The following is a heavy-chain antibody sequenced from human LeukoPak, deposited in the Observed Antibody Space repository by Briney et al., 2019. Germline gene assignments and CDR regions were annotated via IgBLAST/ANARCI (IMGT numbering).Heavy chain of an antibody. Sequence: SETLSLTCTVSGGSISSGSYYWGWIRQPPGKGLEWIGRLYYSGRTYYNPSLKSRVTILVDTSKNQFSLKLRSVTAADTAVYYCARSGSGYLRYYFDYWGQGTLVTVSS. J-gene: IGHJ4*02. CDR3: ARSGSGYLRYYFDY. CDR1: GGSISSGSYY. CDR2: LYYSGRT. V-gene: IGHV4-39*07. D-gene: IGHD5-12*01.